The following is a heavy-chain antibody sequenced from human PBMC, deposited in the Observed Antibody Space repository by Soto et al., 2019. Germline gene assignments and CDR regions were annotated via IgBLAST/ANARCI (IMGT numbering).Heavy chain of an antibody. J-gene: IGHJ4*02. CDR1: GFTFSSYA. V-gene: IGHV3-30*04. CDR2: IAYDGRNK. Sequence: VQLVQSGGGLVQPGGSLRLSCAASGFTFSSYAMHWVRQAPGKGLEWVAVIAYDGRNKYYADSVKGRFTISRDNSKNTLYLQMNSLRIEDTAVYYCARELERVFDYWGQGTLVTVSS. CDR3: ARELERVFDY. D-gene: IGHD1-1*01.